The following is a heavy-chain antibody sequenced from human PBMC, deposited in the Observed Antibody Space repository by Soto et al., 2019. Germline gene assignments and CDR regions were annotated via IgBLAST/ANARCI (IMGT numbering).Heavy chain of an antibody. CDR2: ISGSGGST. J-gene: IGHJ5*02. D-gene: IGHD3-10*01. V-gene: IGHV3-23*01. Sequence: SCAASGFTFSSYAMSWVRQAPGKGLEWVSAISGSGGSTYYADSVKGRFTISRDNSKNTLYLQMNSLRAEDTAVYYCAKAGYYGSGSYENWFDPWGQGTLVTVSS. CDR1: GFTFSSYA. CDR3: AKAGYYGSGSYENWFDP.